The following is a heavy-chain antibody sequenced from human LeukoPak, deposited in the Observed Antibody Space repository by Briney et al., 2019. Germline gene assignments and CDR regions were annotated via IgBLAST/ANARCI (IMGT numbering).Heavy chain of an antibody. CDR1: GGSISSYY. Sequence: PSGTLSLTCTVSGGSISSYYWSWIRQPPGKGLEWIGYISNSGSTNYNPSLKSRVIISADTSKSQFSLQLSSVTAADTAVYYCAKLSQRRGINDAFDVWGQGTMVTVSS. D-gene: IGHD3-16*02. J-gene: IGHJ3*01. CDR3: AKLSQRRGINDAFDV. CDR2: ISNSGST. V-gene: IGHV4-59*01.